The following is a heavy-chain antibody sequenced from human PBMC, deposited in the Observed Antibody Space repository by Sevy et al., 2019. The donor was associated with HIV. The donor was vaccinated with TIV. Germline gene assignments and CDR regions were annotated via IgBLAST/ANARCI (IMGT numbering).Heavy chain of an antibody. J-gene: IGHJ4*02. Sequence: ASVKVSCKVSGYTLTNLAMHWVRQAPGQGLEWMGRFDPEDGETIYAQKFQGRLTMTEDTSSDTAYMELNSLRSEDTAVYYCEATREYYDENSGYFDYWGQGTLVTVSS. CDR3: EATREYYDENSGYFDY. CDR2: FDPEDGET. CDR1: GYTLTNLA. V-gene: IGHV1-24*01. D-gene: IGHD3-22*01.